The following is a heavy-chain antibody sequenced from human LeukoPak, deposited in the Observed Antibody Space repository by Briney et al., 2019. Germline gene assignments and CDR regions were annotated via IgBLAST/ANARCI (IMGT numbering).Heavy chain of an antibody. D-gene: IGHD3-10*01. Sequence: PSETLSLTCTVSGYTIRSGYHWSWIRQPPGKGLEWIGYIYYSGYTNYNPSLKSRVTISVDTSKNQFSLKLSSVTAADTAVYYCARTTMVRGTYYMDVWGKGTTVTISS. V-gene: IGHV4-61*01. CDR3: ARTTMVRGTYYMDV. CDR1: GYTIRSGYH. CDR2: IYYSGYT. J-gene: IGHJ6*03.